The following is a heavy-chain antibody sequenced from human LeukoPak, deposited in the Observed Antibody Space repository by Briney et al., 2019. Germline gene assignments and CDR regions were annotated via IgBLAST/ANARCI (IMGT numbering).Heavy chain of an antibody. Sequence: SETLSLTCPVSGGSVSSSRYYWGWIRQPPGKGLEWIGSIYYTGSTYYKPSLKSRVTISVDASKNQISLKLSSVTAADTAVYYCAKDSWEVGATSEIDYWGQGTLVTVSS. V-gene: IGHV4-39*01. J-gene: IGHJ4*02. CDR2: IYYTGST. D-gene: IGHD1-26*01. CDR3: AKDSWEVGATSEIDY. CDR1: GGSVSSSRYY.